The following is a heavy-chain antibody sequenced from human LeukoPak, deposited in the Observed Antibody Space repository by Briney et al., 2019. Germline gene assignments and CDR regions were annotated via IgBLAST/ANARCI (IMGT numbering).Heavy chain of an antibody. Sequence: GGSLRLSCAASGFTFSSYWMHWVRQAPGKGLVWVSRIKSDGSSTTYADSVKGRFTISRDNAKNMLYLQMNSLRAEDTAVYYCASQRTGYDIDYWGQGTLVTVSS. D-gene: IGHD3-22*01. J-gene: IGHJ4*02. CDR3: ASQRTGYDIDY. CDR1: GFTFSSYW. V-gene: IGHV3-74*01. CDR2: IKSDGSST.